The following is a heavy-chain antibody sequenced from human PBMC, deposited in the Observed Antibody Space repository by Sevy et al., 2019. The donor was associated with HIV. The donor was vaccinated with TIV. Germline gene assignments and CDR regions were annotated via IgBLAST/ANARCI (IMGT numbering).Heavy chain of an antibody. J-gene: IGHJ4*02. CDR3: ARGPLAYPYYFDY. V-gene: IGHV3-30*04. CDR2: ISYDGSNK. Sequence: GGSLRLSCAASGFTFSSYAMHWVRQAPGKGLEWVAVISYDGSNKYYADSVKGRFTISRDNSKNTRYLQMNSLRAKHTAGYYCARGPLAYPYYFDYWGQGTLVTVSS. CDR1: GFTFSSYA.